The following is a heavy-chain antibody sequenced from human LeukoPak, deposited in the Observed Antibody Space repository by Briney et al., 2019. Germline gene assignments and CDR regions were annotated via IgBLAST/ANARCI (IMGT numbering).Heavy chain of an antibody. CDR2: IKQDGSEK. J-gene: IGHJ4*02. CDR1: GFTFSSYW. Sequence: GGSLRLSCAASGFTFSSYWMSWVRQAPGKGLEWVANIKQDGSEKYYVDSVKGRFTISRDNAKNSLYLQMNSLRAEDTAVYYCAKTASSSYFRELDYWGQGTLVTVSS. CDR3: AKTASSSYFRELDY. D-gene: IGHD3-10*02. V-gene: IGHV3-7*01.